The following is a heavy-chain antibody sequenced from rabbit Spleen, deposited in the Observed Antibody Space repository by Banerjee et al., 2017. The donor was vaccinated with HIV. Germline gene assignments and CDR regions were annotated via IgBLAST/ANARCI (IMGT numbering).Heavy chain of an antibody. CDR1: GFSFSSGYD. V-gene: IGHV1S40*01. Sequence: QSLEESGGGLVKPGTSLTLTCKTSGFSFSSGYDMCWVRQAPGKGLEWIACIVPVFGSTYFANWVNGRFTISSHNAQNTLFLELNSLTAADTATYFCVREVAAKFSLWGPGTLVTVS. CDR2: IVPVFGST. D-gene: IGHD4-1*01. J-gene: IGHJ4*01. CDR3: VREVAAKFSL.